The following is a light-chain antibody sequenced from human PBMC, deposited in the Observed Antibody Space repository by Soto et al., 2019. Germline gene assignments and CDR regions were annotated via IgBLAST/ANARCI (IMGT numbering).Light chain of an antibody. Sequence: QSVLTQPPSVSGDPGQSIAISCTGSSSNIGASYDVHWYQQVPGTAPKLLIYGNNNRASGVPDRFSVSKSGTSASLAISGFQAEDEADYYCQSYDNSLTYVFGTGTKLTVL. CDR2: GNN. CDR3: QSYDNSLTYV. CDR1: SSNIGASYD. V-gene: IGLV1-40*01. J-gene: IGLJ1*01.